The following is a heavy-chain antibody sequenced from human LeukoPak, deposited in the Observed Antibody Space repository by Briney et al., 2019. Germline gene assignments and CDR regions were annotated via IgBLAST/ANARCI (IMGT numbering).Heavy chain of an antibody. D-gene: IGHD3-22*01. CDR1: GFTFSSYA. Sequence: GGSLRLSCAASGFTFSSYAMHWVRQAPGKGLEWVAVISYDGSNKYYADSVKGRFTISRDNSKNTLYLQMNSLRAEDTAVYYCAKDGPYYYDTPTYWYFDLWGRGTLVTVSS. J-gene: IGHJ2*01. CDR3: AKDGPYYYDTPTYWYFDL. V-gene: IGHV3-30-3*01. CDR2: ISYDGSNK.